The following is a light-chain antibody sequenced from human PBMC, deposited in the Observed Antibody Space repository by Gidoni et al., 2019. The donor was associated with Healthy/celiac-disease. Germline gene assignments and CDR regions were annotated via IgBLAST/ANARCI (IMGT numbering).Light chain of an antibody. CDR1: QGIRSY. CDR3: QQYYSFPRT. Sequence: VIWMTQSPSLLSASTGDRVTISCRMSQGIRSYLAWYQQKPGKAPELLIYAASTLQRGVPSRFSGSGSGTDFTLTISCLQSEDFATYYCQQYYSFPRTFGQGTKVEIK. J-gene: IGKJ1*01. V-gene: IGKV1D-8*01. CDR2: AAS.